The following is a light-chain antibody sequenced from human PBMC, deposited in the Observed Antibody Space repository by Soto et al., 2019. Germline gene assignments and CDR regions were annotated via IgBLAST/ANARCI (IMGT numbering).Light chain of an antibody. CDR2: GAS. CDR3: QQYNNWPRT. J-gene: IGKJ1*01. V-gene: IGKV3-15*01. Sequence: EIVMTQSRATLSVSPGERATLSCRASQSVSSNLAWYQQKPGQAPRLLIYGASTRATGIPARFSGSGPGTEFTLTISSLQSEDFAVYYCQQYNNWPRTFGQGTKVDIK. CDR1: QSVSSN.